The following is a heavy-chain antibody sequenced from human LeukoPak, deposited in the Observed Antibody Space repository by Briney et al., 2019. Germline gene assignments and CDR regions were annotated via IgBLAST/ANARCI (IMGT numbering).Heavy chain of an antibody. CDR2: IYTSGST. D-gene: IGHD1-20*01. CDR3: ARADRITGTDFDY. J-gene: IGHJ4*02. V-gene: IGHV4-61*02. CDR1: GGSISSGSYD. Sequence: SETLSLTCTVSGGSISSGSYDWSWIRQPAGKGLEWIGRIYTSGSTNYNPSLKSRVTISVDTSKNQFSLKLSSVTAADTAVYYCARADRITGTDFDYWGQGTPVTVSS.